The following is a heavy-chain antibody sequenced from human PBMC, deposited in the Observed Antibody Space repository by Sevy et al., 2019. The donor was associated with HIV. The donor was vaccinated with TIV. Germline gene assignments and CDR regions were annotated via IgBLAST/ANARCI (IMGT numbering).Heavy chain of an antibody. V-gene: IGHV3-23*01. D-gene: IGHD5-18*01. Sequence: GGYLRLSCAASGFTFSSYAMSWVRQAPGKGLERVSAISGSGGSTYYADSVKGRFTISRDNSKNTLYLQINSLRAEDTAVYYCSKDLDTAMVLGLDYWGQGTLVTVSS. CDR1: GFTFSSYA. CDR2: ISGSGGST. J-gene: IGHJ4*02. CDR3: SKDLDTAMVLGLDY.